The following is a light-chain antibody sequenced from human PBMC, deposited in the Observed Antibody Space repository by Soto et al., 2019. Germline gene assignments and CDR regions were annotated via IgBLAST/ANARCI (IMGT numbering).Light chain of an antibody. CDR1: QTVTTFY. CDR3: QQYGSSSGLT. Sequence: DIVLTQSLGTLSLSPGQRATLSCRASQTVTTFYLAWYQQKPGQAPRLLIYGASSRATGIPDRFSGSGSGTDFTLTISRLEPEDCAVYYCQQYGSSSGLTFGGGTKVEL. J-gene: IGKJ4*01. CDR2: GAS. V-gene: IGKV3-20*01.